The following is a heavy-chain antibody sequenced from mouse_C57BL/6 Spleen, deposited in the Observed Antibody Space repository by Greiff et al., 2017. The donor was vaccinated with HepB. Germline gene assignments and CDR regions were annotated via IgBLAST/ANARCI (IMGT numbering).Heavy chain of an antibody. J-gene: IGHJ2*01. CDR2: ISDGGSYT. CDR1: GFTFSSYA. CDR3: ARDPGLTGTPLGFDY. D-gene: IGHD4-1*01. Sequence: EVMLVESGGGLVKPGGSLKLSCAASGFTFSSYAMSWVRQTPEKRLEWVATISDGGSYTYYPDNVKGRFTISRDNAKNNLYLQMSHLKSEDTAMYYCARDPGLTGTPLGFDYWGQGTTLTVSS. V-gene: IGHV5-4*01.